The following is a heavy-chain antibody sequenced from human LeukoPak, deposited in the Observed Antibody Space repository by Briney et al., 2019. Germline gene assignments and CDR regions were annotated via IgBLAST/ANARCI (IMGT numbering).Heavy chain of an antibody. CDR3: ANDPVGELHNWFDP. J-gene: IGHJ5*02. V-gene: IGHV3-30*18. CDR2: ISYDGSNK. D-gene: IGHD3-10*01. Sequence: GGSLRLSCAASGFTFSSYGMHWVRQAPGKGLEWGAVISYDGSNKYYADSVKGRFTISRDNSKNTLYLQMNSLRAEDTAVYYCANDPVGELHNWFDPWGQGTLVTVSS. CDR1: GFTFSSYG.